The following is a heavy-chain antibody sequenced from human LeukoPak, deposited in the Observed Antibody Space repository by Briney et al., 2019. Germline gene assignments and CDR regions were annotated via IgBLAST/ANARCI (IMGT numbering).Heavy chain of an antibody. CDR1: GFTFSSYA. V-gene: IGHV3-23*01. D-gene: IGHD3-22*01. Sequence: PGGSLRLSCAASGFTFSSYAMSWVRQAPGKGLEWVSAISGSGGSTYYADSVKGRFTISRDNSKNTLYLQMNSLRAEDTAVYYCAKDGYYYDSSGARRDAFDIWGQGAMVTVSS. J-gene: IGHJ3*02. CDR2: ISGSGGST. CDR3: AKDGYYYDSSGARRDAFDI.